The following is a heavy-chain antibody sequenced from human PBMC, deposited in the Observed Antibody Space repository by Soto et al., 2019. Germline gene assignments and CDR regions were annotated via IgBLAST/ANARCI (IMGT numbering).Heavy chain of an antibody. CDR2: IIPIFGTA. CDR1: GGTFSSYA. D-gene: IGHD1-1*01. Sequence: ASVKVSCKASGGTFSSYAISWVRQAPGQGLEWMGGIIPIFGTANYAQKFQGRVTITADESTSTAYMELSSLRSEDTAVYYCAREDTTGTPGIDYWGQGTLVTVSS. J-gene: IGHJ4*02. CDR3: AREDTTGTPGIDY. V-gene: IGHV1-69*13.